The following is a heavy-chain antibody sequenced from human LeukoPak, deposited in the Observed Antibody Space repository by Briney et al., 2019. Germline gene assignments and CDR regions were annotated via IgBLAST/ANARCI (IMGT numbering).Heavy chain of an antibody. CDR2: IYPADSNT. Sequence: GESLKISCKGSGYSFTTYWIGWVRQMPGKGLEWMGIIYPADSNTGYSPSFQGQVTISADKSITTAYLQWSSLKASDTAMYYCARGDVDTTMVGYYWGQGTLVTVSS. CDR1: GYSFTTYW. D-gene: IGHD5-18*01. J-gene: IGHJ4*02. V-gene: IGHV5-51*01. CDR3: ARGDVDTTMVGYY.